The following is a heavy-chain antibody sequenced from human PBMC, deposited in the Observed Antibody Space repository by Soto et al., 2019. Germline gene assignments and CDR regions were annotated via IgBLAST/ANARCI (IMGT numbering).Heavy chain of an antibody. Sequence: GGSLRLSCAASGFTFSSYWMHWVRQAPGKGLVWVSRMNIDGSSRTYADSVKGRFTISRDNAKNTLYLQMNSLGAEDTAVYYCARDNSGRLAFDIWGQGTMVTVSS. J-gene: IGHJ3*02. CDR2: MNIDGSSR. CDR1: GFTFSSYW. D-gene: IGHD1-26*01. CDR3: ARDNSGRLAFDI. V-gene: IGHV3-74*03.